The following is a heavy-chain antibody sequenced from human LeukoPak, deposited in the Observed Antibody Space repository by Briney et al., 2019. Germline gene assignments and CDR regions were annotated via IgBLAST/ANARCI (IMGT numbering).Heavy chain of an antibody. J-gene: IGHJ3*02. V-gene: IGHV3-23*01. Sequence: PGGSLRLSCAASGFTFSSYAMSWARQAPGKGLEWVSAISGSGGSTYYADSVKGRFTISRDNSKNTLYLQMNSLRAEDTAVYYCAKYRITMIVVGGAFDIWGQGTMVTVSS. CDR1: GFTFSSYA. D-gene: IGHD3-22*01. CDR3: AKYRITMIVVGGAFDI. CDR2: ISGSGGST.